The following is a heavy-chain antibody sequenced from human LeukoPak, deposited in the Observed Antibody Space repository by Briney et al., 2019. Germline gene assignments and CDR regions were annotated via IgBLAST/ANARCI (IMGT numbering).Heavy chain of an antibody. CDR2: LSGYGSTT. CDR1: GFTFSSYA. V-gene: IGHV3-23*01. CDR3: AKEQDSSWPR. D-gene: IGHD6-13*01. Sequence: PGGSLRLSCAASGFTFSSYAMSWVRQAPGKGLEWVSGLSGYGSTTYYADSVKGRFTISRDNFKNTLYLQMNSLRVEDTAIYYCAKEQDSSWPRWGQGTLVTVSS. J-gene: IGHJ4*02.